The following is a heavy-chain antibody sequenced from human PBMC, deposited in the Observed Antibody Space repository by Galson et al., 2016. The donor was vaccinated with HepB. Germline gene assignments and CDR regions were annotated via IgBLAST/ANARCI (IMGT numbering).Heavy chain of an antibody. Sequence: SVKVSCKVSGHTLTELSIHWVRQAPGKGLEWMGGFAPEDAETISAQKFQGRLSMTEDTSTETAYLELSSLRSEDTAVYYCASDVPLITLYSGYNSGWDCWGQGTLVTVSS. CDR2: FAPEDAET. V-gene: IGHV1-24*01. CDR3: ASDVPLITLYSGYNSGWDC. J-gene: IGHJ4*02. CDR1: GHTLTELS. D-gene: IGHD5-18*01.